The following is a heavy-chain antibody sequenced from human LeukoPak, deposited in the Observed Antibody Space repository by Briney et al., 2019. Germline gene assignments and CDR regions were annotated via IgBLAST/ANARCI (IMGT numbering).Heavy chain of an antibody. CDR2: IYYGRRT. J-gene: IGHJ4*02. D-gene: IGHD2-2*01. Sequence: SETLSLTCTVSGGSISSYYWSWIRQPPGKGLEWIGYIYYGRRTNYNPSLKSRVTISVDTSKNQFSLKLSSVTAADTAVYYCARVREGYCSSTSCYRPYFDYWGQGTLVTVSS. V-gene: IGHV4-59*01. CDR1: GGSISSYY. CDR3: ARVREGYCSSTSCYRPYFDY.